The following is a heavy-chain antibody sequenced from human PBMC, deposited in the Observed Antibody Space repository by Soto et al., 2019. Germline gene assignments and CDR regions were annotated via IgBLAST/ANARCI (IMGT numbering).Heavy chain of an antibody. J-gene: IGHJ3*02. CDR2: IYYSGST. V-gene: IGHV4-31*03. D-gene: IGHD5-18*01. Sequence: SETLSLTCTVSGSSISSGGYYWSWIRQHPGKGLEWIGYIYYSGSTYYNPSLKSRVTISVDTSKNQFSLKLSSVTAADTAVYYCARALDDTAMVTPTTGAFDIWGQGTMVTVSS. CDR1: GSSISSGGYY. CDR3: ARALDDTAMVTPTTGAFDI.